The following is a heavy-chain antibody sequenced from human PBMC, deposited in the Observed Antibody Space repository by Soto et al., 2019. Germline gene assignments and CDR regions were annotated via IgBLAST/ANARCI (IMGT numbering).Heavy chain of an antibody. CDR2: ITWNSDTI. CDR3: AKDASSSLFYFDF. J-gene: IGHJ4*02. D-gene: IGHD6-6*01. CDR1: GFPFDDYA. Sequence: EVQLVESGGGLIQPGGSLRLSCSASGFPFDDYAMHWVRQAPGKGLEWVSSITWNSDTIHYADSVRGRFTISRDNARNSLYLQMNRLRSEDTAFYYCAKDASSSLFYFDFWGRGTLVTVSS. V-gene: IGHV3-9*01.